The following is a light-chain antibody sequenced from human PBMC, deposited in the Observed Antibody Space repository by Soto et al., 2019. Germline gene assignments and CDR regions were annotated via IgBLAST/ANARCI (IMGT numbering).Light chain of an antibody. CDR1: QTISSY. Sequence: DLQMTQSPSSLSASVGDRVTITCRASQTISSYLNWYQQKPGKAPKVLIYSASSLQRGVPSTFSGSGSGTDFTLTISSLQPEDFATYYCQQSYSTPITFGQGTRLEIK. J-gene: IGKJ5*01. CDR3: QQSYSTPIT. V-gene: IGKV1-39*01. CDR2: SAS.